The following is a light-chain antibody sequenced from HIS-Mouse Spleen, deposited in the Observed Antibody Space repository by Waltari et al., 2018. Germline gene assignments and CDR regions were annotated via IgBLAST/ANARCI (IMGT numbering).Light chain of an antibody. V-gene: IGKV3-20*01. Sequence: EIVLTQSPGTLSLSPGERATLSCRASQSVSSSYLAWYQQKPGQAPRLLIYGASSRATGIPDRFSGSGASTNFTLTTSRLEHEDFAVYYCQQYGSSPPWPFGQGTKVEIK. CDR3: QQYGSSPPWP. CDR1: QSVSSSY. CDR2: GAS. J-gene: IGKJ1*01.